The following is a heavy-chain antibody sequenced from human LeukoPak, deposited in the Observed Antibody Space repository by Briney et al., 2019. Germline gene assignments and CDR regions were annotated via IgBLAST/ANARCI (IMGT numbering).Heavy chain of an antibody. D-gene: IGHD6-25*01. V-gene: IGHV3-7*01. CDR2: IKQDGSEK. Sequence: PSETLSLTCAVSGGSISSSNWWSWVRQPPGKGLEWVANIKQDGSEKYYVDSVKGRFTISRDNANNSLYLQMNSLRAEDTAVYYCASEGLDSSGWTDWGQGTLVTVSS. CDR3: ASEGLDSSGWTD. J-gene: IGHJ4*02. CDR1: GGSISSSNW.